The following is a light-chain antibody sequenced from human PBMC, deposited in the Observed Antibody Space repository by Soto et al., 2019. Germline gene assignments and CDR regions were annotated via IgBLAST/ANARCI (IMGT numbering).Light chain of an antibody. J-gene: IGLJ1*01. CDR2: DVS. V-gene: IGLV2-11*01. CDR1: SSDVGGYNY. Sequence: QSALTQPRSVSGSPGQSVTISCTGTSSDVGGYNYVSWYQQHPGKAPKLMIYDVSKRPSGVPDRFSGSKSGNTASLTISGLQAEDEADYYCTAYSGTRNWGVFGTGTKLTVL. CDR3: TAYSGTRNWGV.